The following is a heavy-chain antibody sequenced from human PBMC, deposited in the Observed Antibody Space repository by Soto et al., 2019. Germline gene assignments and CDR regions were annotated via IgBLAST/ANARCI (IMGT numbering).Heavy chain of an antibody. CDR3: ARGGITAVRNYYFDH. J-gene: IGHJ4*02. D-gene: IGHD1-20*01. CDR2: IHHSGPT. CDR1: GDSISSSEW. Sequence: SETLSLTCKVSGDSISSSEWWSWVRQPSGKGLEWIAEIHHSGPTNYNPSLQSRVTITVDKSKNQISLRLSTVTAADTAVYYCARGGITAVRNYYFDHWGQGTLVTV. V-gene: IGHV4-4*02.